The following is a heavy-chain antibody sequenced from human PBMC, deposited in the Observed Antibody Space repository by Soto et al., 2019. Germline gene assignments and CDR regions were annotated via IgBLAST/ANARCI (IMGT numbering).Heavy chain of an antibody. J-gene: IGHJ4*02. Sequence: QVQLVQSGAEVNKPESSVKVSCKAPGGTFSTYAISWVRQGPGQGLEWMGGIIPMFGTANYAQRFQDRVTITADESTNTVYMELSSLRSEDTAVYFCASGIQLWLRRINNGYSGWGQGTLVTVSS. CDR1: GGTFSTYA. V-gene: IGHV1-69*12. D-gene: IGHD5-18*01. CDR3: ASGIQLWLRRINNGYSG. CDR2: IIPMFGTA.